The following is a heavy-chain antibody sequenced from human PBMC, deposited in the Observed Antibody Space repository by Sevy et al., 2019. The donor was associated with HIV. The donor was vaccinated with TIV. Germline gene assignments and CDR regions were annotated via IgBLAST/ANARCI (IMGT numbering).Heavy chain of an antibody. V-gene: IGHV3-72*01. CDR2: TRNKADGYTT. CDR1: GFTFSDHY. Sequence: GSLRLSCVASGFTFSDHYMEWVRQAPGKGLEWVGRTRNKADGYTTEYAASVKGRFTISRDESKNSLYVQRNSLKAEDTAVYYCATHAGIAAAGRVFDYWGQGTLVTVSS. D-gene: IGHD6-13*01. J-gene: IGHJ4*02. CDR3: ATHAGIAAAGRVFDY.